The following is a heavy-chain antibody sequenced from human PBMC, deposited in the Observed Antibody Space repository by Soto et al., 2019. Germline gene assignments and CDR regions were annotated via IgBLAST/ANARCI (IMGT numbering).Heavy chain of an antibody. CDR1: GFTFSSYA. J-gene: IGHJ6*03. V-gene: IGHV3-23*01. CDR2: ISGSGGST. Sequence: EVQLLESGGGLVQPGGSLRLSCGASGFTFSSYAMSWVRQAPGKGLEWVSAISGSGGSTYYADSVKGRFTISRDNSKNTLYLQMNSLRAEDTAVYYCAKWGSAAADYYHYYYMDVWGKGTTVTVSS. CDR3: AKWGSAAADYYHYYYMDV. D-gene: IGHD6-13*01.